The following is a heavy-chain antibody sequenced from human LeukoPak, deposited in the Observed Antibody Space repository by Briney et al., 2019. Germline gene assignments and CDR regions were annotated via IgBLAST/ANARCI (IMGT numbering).Heavy chain of an antibody. Sequence: GGSLRLSCAASGFTFSSYAMSWVRQAPGKGLEWVSAISGSGGSTYYADSVKGRFTISRDSSKNTLYPQMNSLRAEDTAVYYCAKALADYSNSLGYWGQGTLVTVSS. CDR1: GFTFSSYA. J-gene: IGHJ4*02. CDR3: AKALADYSNSLGY. CDR2: ISGSGGST. D-gene: IGHD4-4*01. V-gene: IGHV3-23*01.